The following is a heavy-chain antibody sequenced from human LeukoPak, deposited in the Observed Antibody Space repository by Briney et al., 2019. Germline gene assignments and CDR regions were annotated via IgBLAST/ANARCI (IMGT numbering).Heavy chain of an antibody. J-gene: IGHJ3*02. CDR2: FDPEDDET. Sequence: GASVKVSCKVSGYTLTELSMHWVRQAPGKGLEWVGGFDPEDDETIYAQKFQGRVTMTEDTSTDTAYMELSSLRSEDTAVYYCATPPYYYDSSGYYLWAFDIWGQGTMVTVSS. CDR3: ATPPYYYDSSGYYLWAFDI. D-gene: IGHD3-22*01. CDR1: GYTLTELS. V-gene: IGHV1-24*01.